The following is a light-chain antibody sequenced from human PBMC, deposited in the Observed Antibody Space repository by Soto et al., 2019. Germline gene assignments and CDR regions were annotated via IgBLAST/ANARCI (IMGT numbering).Light chain of an antibody. J-gene: IGKJ4*01. V-gene: IGKV3-11*01. CDR3: QQRSNWRLT. Sequence: EVVWTQSPGTLSFSPGERATLSCRASQSVSSYLAWYQQKPGQAPRLLIYDASNRATGIPARFSGSGSGTDFTLTISSLEPEDFAVYYCQQRSNWRLTFGGGTKVDI. CDR2: DAS. CDR1: QSVSSY.